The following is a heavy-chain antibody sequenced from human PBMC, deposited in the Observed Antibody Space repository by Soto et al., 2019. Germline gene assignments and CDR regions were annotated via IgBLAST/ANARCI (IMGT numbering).Heavy chain of an antibody. CDR3: ARGKGSSDS. CDR1: GCSIGSGRYS. V-gene: IGHV4-30-2*01. Sequence: PSETLSLTCAVSGCSIGSGRYSWSWIRQPPGKGLEWIGYIYHSGSTKYNPSLKSRLTISVVRTKNQFSLNLTSVTAAATAVYYCARGKGSSDSLGQGNLVTVSS. J-gene: IGHJ4*02. CDR2: IYHSGST. D-gene: IGHD6-6*01.